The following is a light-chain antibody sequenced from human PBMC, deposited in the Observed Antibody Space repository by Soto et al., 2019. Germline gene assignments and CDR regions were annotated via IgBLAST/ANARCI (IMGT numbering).Light chain of an antibody. V-gene: IGKV3-20*01. CDR1: QSVSSSY. J-gene: IGKJ5*01. CDR2: GAS. Sequence: EIVLTQSPGTLSLSPGERATLSCRASQSVSSSYLAWYQQKPGQAPRHLIYGASSRATGIPDRFSGSGSGTDFTLTISRVEPEDFAVYYCQQYGSSPPITFGQGTRLEIK. CDR3: QQYGSSPPIT.